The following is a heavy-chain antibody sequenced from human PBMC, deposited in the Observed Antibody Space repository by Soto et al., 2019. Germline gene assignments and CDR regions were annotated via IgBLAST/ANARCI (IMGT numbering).Heavy chain of an antibody. Sequence: SETLSLTCTVSGGSIISYYWSWILQPPGKGLEWIGYIYYSGSTNYNPSLKSRVTISVDTSKNQFSLKLSSVTAADTAVYYCGRGDSSSWYYGMDVWGQGTTVTVSS. D-gene: IGHD6-13*01. V-gene: IGHV4-59*01. CDR1: GGSIISYY. J-gene: IGHJ6*02. CDR2: IYYSGST. CDR3: GRGDSSSWYYGMDV.